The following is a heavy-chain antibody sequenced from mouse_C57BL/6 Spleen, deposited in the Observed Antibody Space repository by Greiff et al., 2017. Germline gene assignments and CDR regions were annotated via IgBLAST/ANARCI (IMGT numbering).Heavy chain of an antibody. D-gene: IGHD3-2*02. CDR2: IYPRSGNT. J-gene: IGHJ4*01. CDR3: ARGDPDSSGTPYYYAMDY. Sequence: VKLQESGAELARPGASVKLSCKASGYTFTSYGISWVKQRTGQGLEWIGEIYPRSGNTYYNEKFKGKATLTADKSSSTAYMELRSLTSEDSAVYFCARGDPDSSGTPYYYAMDYWGQGTSVTVSS. CDR1: GYTFTSYG. V-gene: IGHV1-81*01.